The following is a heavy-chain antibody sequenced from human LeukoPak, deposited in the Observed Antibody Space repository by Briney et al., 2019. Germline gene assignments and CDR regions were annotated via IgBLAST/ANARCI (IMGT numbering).Heavy chain of an antibody. J-gene: IGHJ4*02. Sequence: GGSLRLSCAASGFTFSRFEMSWVRQAPGKGLEWVAYISDSSKATRYADSVKGRFTISRDDAKNSLFLQMDSLRGEDTAAYDCAGDPGTSPAPAVDYWGQGTLVTVSS. CDR2: ISDSSKAT. CDR1: GFTFSRFE. CDR3: AGDPGTSPAPAVDY. D-gene: IGHD2-2*01. V-gene: IGHV3-48*03.